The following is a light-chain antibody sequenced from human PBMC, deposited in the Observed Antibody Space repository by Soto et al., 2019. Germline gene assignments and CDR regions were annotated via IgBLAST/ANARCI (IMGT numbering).Light chain of an antibody. CDR3: QQYHNSPLT. V-gene: IGKV3-20*01. J-gene: IGKJ1*01. CDR2: GAS. Sequence: PGEIATLSCRASQSVSSNYLAWYQQKPGQAPRVLIYGASSRTTGIPDRFSGSGSGTDFTLTISRLEPEDFAVYYCQQYHNSPLTFGQGTKVDIK. CDR1: QSVSSNY.